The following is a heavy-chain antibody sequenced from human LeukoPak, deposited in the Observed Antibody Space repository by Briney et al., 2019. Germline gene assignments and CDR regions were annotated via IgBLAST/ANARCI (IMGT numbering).Heavy chain of an antibody. D-gene: IGHD6-13*01. CDR2: ISSSSSYI. CDR1: GFTFSSYS. V-gene: IGHV3-21*01. CDR3: ATGYSSSWYLDYFDY. J-gene: IGHJ4*02. Sequence: GGSLRLSCAASGFTFSSYSMNWVRQAPGKGLEWVSSISSSSSYIYYADSVKGRFTISRDNAKNSLYLQMNSLRAEDTAVYYCATGYSSSWYLDYFDYWGQGALVTVSS.